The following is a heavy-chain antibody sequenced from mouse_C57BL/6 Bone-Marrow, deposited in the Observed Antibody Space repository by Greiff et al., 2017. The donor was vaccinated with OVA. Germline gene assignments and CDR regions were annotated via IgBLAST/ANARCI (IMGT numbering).Heavy chain of an antibody. CDR2: IDPSDSYT. D-gene: IGHD1-1*01. CDR3: AREDYYGSRGDWYFDV. Sequence: QVQLQQPGAELVMPGASVKLSCKASGYTFTSYWMHWVKQRPGQGLEWIGEIDPSDSYTNYNQKFKGKSTLTVDKSSSTAYMQLSSLTSEDSAVDYFAREDYYGSRGDWYFDVWGTGTTVTVSS. CDR1: GYTFTSYW. V-gene: IGHV1-69*01. J-gene: IGHJ1*03.